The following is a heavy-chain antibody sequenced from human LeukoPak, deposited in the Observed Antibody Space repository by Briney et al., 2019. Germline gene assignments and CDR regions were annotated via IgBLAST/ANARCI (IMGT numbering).Heavy chain of an antibody. J-gene: IGHJ3*02. Sequence: GGSLRLSCGASGITFSSYSMNWVRQAPGKGLEWVSYISSSGSTKYYADSVKGRFTISRDNARNSLYLQMNSLRAEDTAVYYCAREVYGGNSDAFDIWGQGTMVTVSS. CDR2: ISSSGSTK. CDR1: GITFSSYS. CDR3: AREVYGGNSDAFDI. D-gene: IGHD4-23*01. V-gene: IGHV3-48*01.